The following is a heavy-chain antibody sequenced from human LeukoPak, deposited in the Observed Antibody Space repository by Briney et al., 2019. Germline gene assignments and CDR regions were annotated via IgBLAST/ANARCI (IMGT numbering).Heavy chain of an antibody. CDR3: ARGEGSGSYYSWFDP. CDR1: GGSFSTYY. Sequence: SETLSLTCTVSGGSFSTYYWNWIRQPPGKGLEWIGYIYYTGSTNYNPSLKSRVTISVDTSKNQFFLKLSSVTAADTAVYYCARGEGSGSYYSWFDPWGPGTLVTVSS. V-gene: IGHV4-59*01. CDR2: IYYTGST. J-gene: IGHJ5*02. D-gene: IGHD3-10*01.